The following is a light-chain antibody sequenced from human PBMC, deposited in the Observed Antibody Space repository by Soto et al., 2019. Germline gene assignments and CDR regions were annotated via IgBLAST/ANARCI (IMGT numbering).Light chain of an antibody. CDR2: GAS. Sequence: IVLTQSPGTLSLSPGERATLSCRASQSVSSTYIAWYQQNPGQAPSLLIYGASSRATGIPDRFSGSGSGTDFALTISRLEPEDFPVYFCQQYDRSPPFTFGQGTKVQIK. CDR3: QQYDRSPPFT. J-gene: IGKJ2*01. CDR1: QSVSSTY. V-gene: IGKV3-20*01.